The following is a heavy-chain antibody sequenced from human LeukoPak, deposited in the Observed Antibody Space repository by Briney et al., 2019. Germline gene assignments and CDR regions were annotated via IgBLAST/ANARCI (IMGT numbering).Heavy chain of an antibody. CDR2: ISSSSSYI. D-gene: IGHD3-3*01. Sequence: TGGSLRLSCAASGFTFSSYSMNWVRQAPGKGLEWVSSISSSSSYIYYADSVKGRFTISRDNAKNSLYLQMNSLRAEDTAVYYCARVVLNDPNDFWSGISPDVWGKGTTVTVSS. J-gene: IGHJ6*04. CDR3: ARVVLNDPNDFWSGISPDV. V-gene: IGHV3-21*01. CDR1: GFTFSSYS.